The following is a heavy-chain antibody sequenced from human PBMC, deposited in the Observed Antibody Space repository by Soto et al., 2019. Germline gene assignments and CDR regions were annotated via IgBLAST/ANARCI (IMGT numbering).Heavy chain of an antibody. CDR1: GFTFSSYW. J-gene: IGHJ6*02. D-gene: IGHD6-19*01. CDR2: IKQDGSEK. V-gene: IGHV3-7*01. Sequence: GGSLRLSCSASGFTFSSYWMSWVRQAPGKGLEWVANIKQDGSEKYYVDSVKGRFTISRDNAKNSLYLQMNSLRAEDTAVYYCARDLKYSSGWPYYYYGMDVWGQGTTVTVSS. CDR3: ARDLKYSSGWPYYYYGMDV.